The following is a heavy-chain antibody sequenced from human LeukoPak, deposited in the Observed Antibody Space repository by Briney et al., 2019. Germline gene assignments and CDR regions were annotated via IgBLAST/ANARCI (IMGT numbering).Heavy chain of an antibody. CDR2: MNHSGST. J-gene: IGHJ6*02. CDR1: GGSFSGYY. D-gene: IGHD2-2*03. Sequence: SETLSLTCAVYGGSFSGYYWSWIRQPPGKGLDWIGEMNHSGSTNYNQSLKSRVTISVDTSKNQFSLKLSSVTAADTAVYYCARGDGSGLYYSFGMDVWGQGTTVTVSS. CDR3: ARGDGSGLYYSFGMDV. V-gene: IGHV4-34*01.